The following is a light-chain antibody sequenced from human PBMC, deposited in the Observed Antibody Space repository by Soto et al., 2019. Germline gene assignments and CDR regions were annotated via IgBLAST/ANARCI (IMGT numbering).Light chain of an antibody. Sequence: EIVLTQSPGTLSLSPGERATLSCRASQSVSSTYLAWFPQKPGQAPRLLIYGASSRATGIPDRFSGSGSGRDFTLTISRLEPEGFAVYYCHQYGSSWLTFGGGTKVEIK. J-gene: IGKJ4*01. CDR1: QSVSSTY. CDR2: GAS. CDR3: HQYGSSWLT. V-gene: IGKV3-20*01.